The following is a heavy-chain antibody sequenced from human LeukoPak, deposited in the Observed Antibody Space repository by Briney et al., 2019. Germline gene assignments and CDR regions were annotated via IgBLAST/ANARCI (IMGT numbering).Heavy chain of an antibody. CDR3: ARDPLGDATYYFDY. CDR2: ISYDGSNK. Sequence: GGSLSLSCAASRFTFSSYAMHWVRQAPGKGLEWVAVISYDGSNKYYADSVKGRFTISRDNSKNTLYLQMNSLRAEDTAVYYCARDPLGDATYYFDYWGQGTLVTVSS. D-gene: IGHD3-16*01. J-gene: IGHJ4*02. CDR1: RFTFSSYA. V-gene: IGHV3-30-3*01.